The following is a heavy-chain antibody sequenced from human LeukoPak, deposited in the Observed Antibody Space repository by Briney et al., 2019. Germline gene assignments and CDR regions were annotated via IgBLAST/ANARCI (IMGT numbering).Heavy chain of an antibody. CDR2: IKQDGGEK. V-gene: IGHV3-7*01. D-gene: IGHD1-26*01. CDR1: GFTFSSYW. Sequence: GGSLRLSCAASGFTFSSYWMSWVRQAPGKGLEWVANIKQDGGEKYYVDSVKGRFTISRDNAKNSLYLQMNSLRAEDTAVYYCAKEKEDSSLPDYYYYGMDVWGQGTTVTVSS. J-gene: IGHJ6*02. CDR3: AKEKEDSSLPDYYYYGMDV.